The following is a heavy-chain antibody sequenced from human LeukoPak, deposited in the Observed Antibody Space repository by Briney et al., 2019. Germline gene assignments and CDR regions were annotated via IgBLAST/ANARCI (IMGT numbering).Heavy chain of an antibody. CDR2: INPNSGGT. D-gene: IGHD3-10*01. V-gene: IGHV1-2*02. Sequence: GASVKVSCKASGYTFTGYYMHWVRQAPGQGLEWMGWINPNSGGTNYAQKFQGRVTMTRDTSTSTAYMELSRLRSDDTAVYYCARVGVRGVMGYYYYMDVWGKGTTVTVSS. CDR3: ARVGVRGVMGYYYYMDV. CDR1: GYTFTGYY. J-gene: IGHJ6*03.